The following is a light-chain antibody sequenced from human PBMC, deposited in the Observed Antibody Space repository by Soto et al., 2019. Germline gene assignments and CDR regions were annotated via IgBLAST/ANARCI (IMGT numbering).Light chain of an antibody. Sequence: DIQMTQSPSTLSASVGDRVTITWRASQSISSWLAWYQQKPGKAPKLLIYDAASLESGVTSRFSGSGSGTEFTLTISSLQPDDFATYYCQQYNSYSWTFGQGTKVDIK. J-gene: IGKJ1*01. V-gene: IGKV1-5*01. CDR1: QSISSW. CDR2: DAA. CDR3: QQYNSYSWT.